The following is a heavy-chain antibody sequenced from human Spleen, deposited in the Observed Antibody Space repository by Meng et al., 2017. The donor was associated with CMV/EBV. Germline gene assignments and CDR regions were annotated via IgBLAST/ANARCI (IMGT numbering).Heavy chain of an antibody. D-gene: IGHD6-6*01. Sequence: GESLKISCAASGFTFSSYAMSWVRQAPGKGLEWVSAISGSGGSTYYADSVKGRFTISRDNSKNTLYLQMNSLRAEDTAVYYCARADGSEYSSSSGLGGIDYWGQGTLVTVSS. V-gene: IGHV3-23*01. CDR3: ARADGSEYSSSSGLGGIDY. J-gene: IGHJ4*02. CDR1: GFTFSSYA. CDR2: ISGSGGST.